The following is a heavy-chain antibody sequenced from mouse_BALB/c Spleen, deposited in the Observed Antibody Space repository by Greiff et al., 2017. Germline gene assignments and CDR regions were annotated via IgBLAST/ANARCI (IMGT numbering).Heavy chain of an antibody. CDR1: GFTFSSYA. Sequence: EVKLVESGGGLVKPGGSLKLSCAASGFTFSSYAMSWVRQTPEKRLEWVATISSGGSYTYYPDSVKGRFTISRDNAKNTLYLQMSSLRSEDTAMYYCERREELGRGYFDYWGQGTTLTVSS. CDR3: ERREELGRGYFDY. V-gene: IGHV5-9-3*01. J-gene: IGHJ2*01. D-gene: IGHD4-1*01. CDR2: ISSGGSYT.